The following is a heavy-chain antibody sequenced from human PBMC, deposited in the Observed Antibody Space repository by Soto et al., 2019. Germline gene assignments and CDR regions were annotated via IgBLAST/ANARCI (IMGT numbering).Heavy chain of an antibody. V-gene: IGHV3-23*01. CDR1: GFTFSSYA. CDR3: AKSYMGAWGYYFDN. J-gene: IGHJ4*02. Sequence: GGSLRLSCAAYGFTFSSYAMSWVRQAPGKGLEWVSAISGSGGSTYYADSVKGRFTISRDNSKNTMYLQMNSLRAEDTAVYYCAKSYMGAWGYYFDNWGQGTLVTVSS. D-gene: IGHD3-16*01. CDR2: ISGSGGST.